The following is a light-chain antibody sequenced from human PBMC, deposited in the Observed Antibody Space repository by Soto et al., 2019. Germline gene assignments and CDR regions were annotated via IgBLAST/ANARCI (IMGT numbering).Light chain of an antibody. CDR3: QEYAGPPPIT. Sequence: EIVLTQSPDTLSLSPGERATLSCRASQSVRSARLAWYQQKRGQAPRLVIFDASFRASGIPERFRGSGSGTDFTLTITRLEPEDFAVYYCQEYAGPPPITFGRGTRLDIK. V-gene: IGKV3-20*01. J-gene: IGKJ5*01. CDR1: QSVRSAR. CDR2: DAS.